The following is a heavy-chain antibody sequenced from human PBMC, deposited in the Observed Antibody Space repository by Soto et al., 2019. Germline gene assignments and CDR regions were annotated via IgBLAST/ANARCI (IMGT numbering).Heavy chain of an antibody. CDR2: INPNSGGT. Sequence: ASVKVSCKASGHTFTGYYMHWVRQAPGQGLEWMGWINPNSGGTNYAQKFQGRVTMTRDTSISTAYMELSRLRSDDTAVYYCARGGGPAPYYDILTGYYRYYYGMDVWGQGTTVTVSS. V-gene: IGHV1-2*02. D-gene: IGHD3-9*01. J-gene: IGHJ6*02. CDR3: ARGGGPAPYYDILTGYYRYYYGMDV. CDR1: GHTFTGYY.